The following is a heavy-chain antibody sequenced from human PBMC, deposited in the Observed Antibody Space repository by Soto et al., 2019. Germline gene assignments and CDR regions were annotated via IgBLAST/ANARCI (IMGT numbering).Heavy chain of an antibody. J-gene: IGHJ6*02. CDR3: ARGSWFGETQGMGMDV. D-gene: IGHD3-10*01. V-gene: IGHV1-69*12. Sequence: QVHLVQSGAEVKKPGSSVKVSCKASGGTFSSYAITWVRQAPGQGLEWMGVIIPIFGTEKYPQKFQDRVTLVADESTSTAYMELSSLRSEDTAVYYCARGSWFGETQGMGMDVWGQGTTVSVSS. CDR1: GGTFSSYA. CDR2: IIPIFGTE.